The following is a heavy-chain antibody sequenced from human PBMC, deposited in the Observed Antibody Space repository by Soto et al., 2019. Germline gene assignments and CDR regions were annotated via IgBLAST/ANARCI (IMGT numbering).Heavy chain of an antibody. CDR2: TFYRSKWFN. CDR1: GDSVSSNSVA. Sequence: PSQTLSLTCAISGDSVSSNSVAWNWIRQSPSRGLEWLGRTFYRSKWFNDYAVSVKSRININADTSKNQFSLQLSSVTPEDTALYYCTRGAFRAFDYWGQGTLVTVSS. CDR3: TRGAFRAFDY. V-gene: IGHV6-1*01. J-gene: IGHJ4*02. D-gene: IGHD2-21*01.